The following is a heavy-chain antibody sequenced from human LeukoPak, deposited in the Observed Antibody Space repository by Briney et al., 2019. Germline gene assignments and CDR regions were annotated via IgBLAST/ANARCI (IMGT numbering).Heavy chain of an antibody. J-gene: IGHJ4*02. D-gene: IGHD4-17*01. V-gene: IGHV3-11*04. CDR3: ATALDYDDSRDY. Sequence: LSLTCTVSGGSISSGGYYWSWIRQAPGKGLEWVSYISSSSRTIYYADSVKGRFTISRDNAKNSLYLQMNSLRAEDTAVYYCATALDYDDSRDYWGQGTLVTVSS. CDR1: GGSISSGGYY. CDR2: ISSSSRTI.